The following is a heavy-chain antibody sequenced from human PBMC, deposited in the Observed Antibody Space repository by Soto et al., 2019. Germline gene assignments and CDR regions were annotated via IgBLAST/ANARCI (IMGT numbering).Heavy chain of an antibody. CDR2: ISAYNGNT. CDR3: ARVSPYYDSSGYLDY. D-gene: IGHD3-22*01. V-gene: IGHV1-18*04. Sequence: GSVKVSCKASGYTFTSYGISWVRQAPGQGLEWMGWISAYNGNTNYAQKLQGRVTMTTDTSTSTAYMELRSLRSDDTAVYYCARVSPYYDSSGYLDYWGQGTLVTVSS. J-gene: IGHJ4*02. CDR1: GYTFTSYG.